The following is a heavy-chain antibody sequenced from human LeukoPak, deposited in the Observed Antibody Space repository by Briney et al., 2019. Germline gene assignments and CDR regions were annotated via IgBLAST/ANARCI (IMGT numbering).Heavy chain of an antibody. CDR1: GFTFTSSA. D-gene: IGHD3-3*01. J-gene: IGHJ6*02. Sequence: SVKVSCKASGFTFTSSAMQWVRQARGQRLEWIGWIVVGSGNTNYAQKFQERVTITRDMSTSTAYMELSSLRSEDTAVYYCAAPRNYDFWSGCWDYYYGMDVWGQGTTVTVSS. V-gene: IGHV1-58*02. CDR3: AAPRNYDFWSGCWDYYYGMDV. CDR2: IVVGSGNT.